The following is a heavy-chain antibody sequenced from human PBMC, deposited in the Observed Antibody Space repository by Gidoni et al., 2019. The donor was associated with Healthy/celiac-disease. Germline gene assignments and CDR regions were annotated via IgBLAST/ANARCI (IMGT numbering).Heavy chain of an antibody. CDR2: LIPILGIE. D-gene: IGHD6-6*01. V-gene: IGHV1-69*02. J-gene: IGHJ3*02. CDR1: GGTFSSYT. CDR3: ARGSSGGGAFDI. Sequence: QVQLVQSGAEVKKPGSSVTVSCKASGGTFSSYTISWVRKAPGQGLEWRGRLIPILGIENYAQKFQGRVTVTADKSTSTADRELSSLRSEDTAVYYCARGSSGGGAFDIWGQGTMVTVSS.